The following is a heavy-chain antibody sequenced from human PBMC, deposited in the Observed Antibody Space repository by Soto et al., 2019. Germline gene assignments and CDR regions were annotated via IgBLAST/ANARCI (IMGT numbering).Heavy chain of an antibody. Sequence: QVQLQESGPGLVKPSQTLSLTCTVSGGSISSGGYYWSWIRQHPGKGLEWIGYIYYSGSTYYNPSLKSRVTISEDTSKNPFSLKLSSVTAADTAVYYCARGSDYDILTGYHLYFDYWGQGTLVTVSS. CDR3: ARGSDYDILTGYHLYFDY. CDR1: GGSISSGGYY. V-gene: IGHV4-31*03. D-gene: IGHD3-9*01. CDR2: IYYSGST. J-gene: IGHJ4*02.